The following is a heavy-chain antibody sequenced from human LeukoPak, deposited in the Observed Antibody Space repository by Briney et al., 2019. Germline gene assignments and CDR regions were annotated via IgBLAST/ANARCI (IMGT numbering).Heavy chain of an antibody. Sequence: SETLSLTCTVSGGSISSYYWSWIRQPPGKGLEWIGYIYYSGSTNYNPSLKSRVTISVDTSKNQFSLKLSSVTAADTAVYYCARDRGSSWYNPRLNWFDPWGQGTLVTVSS. CDR1: GGSISSYY. V-gene: IGHV4-59*12. J-gene: IGHJ5*02. CDR3: ARDRGSSWYNPRLNWFDP. D-gene: IGHD6-13*01. CDR2: IYYSGST.